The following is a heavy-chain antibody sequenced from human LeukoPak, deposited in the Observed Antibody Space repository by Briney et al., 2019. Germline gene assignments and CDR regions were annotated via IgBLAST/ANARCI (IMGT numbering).Heavy chain of an antibody. V-gene: IGHV1-18*01. J-gene: IGHJ4*02. CDR1: GYTFTSYG. D-gene: IGHD6-13*01. CDR2: ISAYNGNT. Sequence: ASVKVSCKASGYTFTSYGISGVRQAPGQGLEWMGWISAYNGNTNYAQKLQGRVTMTTDTSTSTVYMELRSLRSDDTAVYYCARSLSSSSWSDYWGQATLVTVSS. CDR3: ARSLSSSSWSDY.